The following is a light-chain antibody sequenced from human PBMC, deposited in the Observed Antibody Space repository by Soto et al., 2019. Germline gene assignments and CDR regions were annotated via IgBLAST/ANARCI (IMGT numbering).Light chain of an antibody. J-gene: IGKJ4*01. CDR3: QQCSNWPCT. Sequence: DTVMTQSPANLSVSPGEGVTLSCRASQSVGYNLAWYQQRPGHAPRLLMYGASTRATGIPARFSGSGSRTEFTLTISSLQPEDFAVYYCQQCSNWPCTFGGGTKVEIK. V-gene: IGKV3-15*01. CDR1: QSVGYN. CDR2: GAS.